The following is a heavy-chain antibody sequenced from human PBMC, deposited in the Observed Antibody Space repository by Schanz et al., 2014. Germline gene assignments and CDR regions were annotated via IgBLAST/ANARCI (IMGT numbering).Heavy chain of an antibody. J-gene: IGHJ4*02. Sequence: EVHLLESGGGLVQPGGSLRLSCAASGFSFGTYAMSWVRQAPGKGLEWVSLISDSGDTAYYADSVKGRFTISRDNSKNTLYLQMNSLRPEDTAVYYCARESSNDIVLVPGAVFDHWGQGILVTVSS. CDR1: GFSFGTYA. V-gene: IGHV3-23*01. D-gene: IGHD2-2*01. CDR2: ISDSGDTA. CDR3: ARESSNDIVLVPGAVFDH.